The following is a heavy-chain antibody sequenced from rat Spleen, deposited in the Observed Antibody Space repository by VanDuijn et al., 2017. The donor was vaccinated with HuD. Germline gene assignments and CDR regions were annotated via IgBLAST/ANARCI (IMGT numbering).Heavy chain of an antibody. CDR1: GFTFSDYY. D-gene: IGHD1-11*01. J-gene: IGHJ2*01. CDR3: ARHGATEGMH. CDR2: ITNTGGST. V-gene: IGHV5-25*01. Sequence: EVQLVESDGGLVQPGRSLKLSCAASGFTFSDYYMAWVRQAPSKGLEWVASITNTGGSTYYPDSGKGRFTISRDNAESTLYLQMDRMRSEDTATYYCARHGATEGMHWGQGVMVTVSS.